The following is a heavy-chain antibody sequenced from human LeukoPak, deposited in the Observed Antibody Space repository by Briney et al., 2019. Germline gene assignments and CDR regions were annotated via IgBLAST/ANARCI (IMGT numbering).Heavy chain of an antibody. V-gene: IGHV4-59*01. D-gene: IGHD3-10*01. Sequence: PSETLSLTCTVSGGSISSYYWSWIRQPPGKGLEWIGYIYYSGSTNYNPSLKSRVTISVDTSKNQFSLKLSSVTAADTAVYYCARERSGWFGRVIDYWGQGTLVTVSS. CDR3: ARERSGWFGRVIDY. CDR1: GGSISSYY. CDR2: IYYSGST. J-gene: IGHJ4*02.